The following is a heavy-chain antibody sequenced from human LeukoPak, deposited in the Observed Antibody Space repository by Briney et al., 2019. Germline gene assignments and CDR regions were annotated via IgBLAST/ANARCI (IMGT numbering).Heavy chain of an antibody. CDR1: GFTFSSYS. V-gene: IGHV3-21*01. CDR3: ARAGAYCSGGSCYSVRSYYYYGMDV. D-gene: IGHD2-15*01. CDR2: ISSSSSYI. J-gene: IGHJ6*02. Sequence: GGSLRLSYAASGFTFSSYSMNWVRQAPGKGLEWVSSISSSSSYIYYADSVKGRFTISRDNAKNSLYLQMNSLRAEDTAVYYCARAGAYCSGGSCYSVRSYYYYGMDVWGQGTTVTVSS.